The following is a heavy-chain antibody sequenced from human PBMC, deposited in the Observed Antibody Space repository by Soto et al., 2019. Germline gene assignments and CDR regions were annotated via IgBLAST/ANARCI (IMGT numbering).Heavy chain of an antibody. V-gene: IGHV4-31*11. Sequence: SETLSLTCAVSGGSISSGGYYWSWIRQHPGKGLEWIGYIYYSGSTYYNPSLKSRVAMSVDKSKNQFSLNLNSVTAADTALYYCARTSTSGKRFDYWGQGTLVTVSS. CDR1: GGSISSGGYY. J-gene: IGHJ4*02. D-gene: IGHD1-1*01. CDR3: ARTSTSGKRFDY. CDR2: IYYSGST.